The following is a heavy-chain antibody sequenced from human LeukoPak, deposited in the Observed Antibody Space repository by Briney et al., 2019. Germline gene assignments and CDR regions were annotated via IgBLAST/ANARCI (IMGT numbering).Heavy chain of an antibody. CDR3: ARDYVAEGSWYSGTIDY. J-gene: IGHJ4*02. Sequence: ASETLSLTCTVSGGSISSGDYYWSWIRQPPGKGLEWIGYIYYSGSTYYNPSLKSRVTISVDTSKNQFSLKLSSVTAADTAVYYCARDYVAEGSWYSGTIDYWGQGTLVTVSS. V-gene: IGHV4-30-4*01. CDR2: IYYSGST. D-gene: IGHD6-13*01. CDR1: GGSISSGDYY.